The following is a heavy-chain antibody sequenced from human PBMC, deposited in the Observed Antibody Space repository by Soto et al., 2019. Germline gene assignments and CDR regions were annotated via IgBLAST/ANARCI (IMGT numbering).Heavy chain of an antibody. D-gene: IGHD2-15*01. J-gene: IGHJ4*02. V-gene: IGHV3-23*01. CDR3: VNGIAPTRYCSGGSCL. Sequence: EVQLLESGGGLVQPGGSLRLSCAASGFTFSSYAMSWVRQAPGKGLEWVSAISGSGGSTYYADSVKGRFTISRDNSKNPLYLQMNSLRAEDTAVYYCVNGIAPTRYCSGGSCLWGQGTLVTVSS. CDR1: GFTFSSYA. CDR2: ISGSGGST.